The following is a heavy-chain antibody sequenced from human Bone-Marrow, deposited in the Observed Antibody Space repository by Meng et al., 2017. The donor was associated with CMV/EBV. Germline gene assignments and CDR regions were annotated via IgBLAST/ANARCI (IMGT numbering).Heavy chain of an antibody. CDR2: VYYSTST. Sequence: SETLSLTCTVSGGSISSSIYYWGWIRQPPGKGLEWIGSVYYSTSTYYHPSLKSRVTISVDTSKNQSSLKRPSMTAADTAVYYCASPRYSSSSWFDYWGQGTTVTVSS. V-gene: IGHV4-39*01. CDR3: ASPRYSSSSWFDY. J-gene: IGHJ4*02. CDR1: GGSISSSIYY. D-gene: IGHD6-6*01.